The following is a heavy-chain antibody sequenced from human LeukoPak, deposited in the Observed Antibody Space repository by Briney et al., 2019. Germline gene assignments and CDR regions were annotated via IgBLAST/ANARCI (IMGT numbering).Heavy chain of an antibody. CDR1: GFTFSSYG. V-gene: IGHV3-33*01. J-gene: IGHJ4*02. Sequence: GGSLRRSCAASGFTFSSYGMHWVRQAPGKGLEWVAVIWYDGSNKYYADSVKGRFTISRDNSKNTLYLQMNSLRAEDTAVYYCARDNDWYNSSGYFDYWGQGTLVTVSS. CDR2: IWYDGSNK. CDR3: ARDNDWYNSSGYFDY. D-gene: IGHD3-22*01.